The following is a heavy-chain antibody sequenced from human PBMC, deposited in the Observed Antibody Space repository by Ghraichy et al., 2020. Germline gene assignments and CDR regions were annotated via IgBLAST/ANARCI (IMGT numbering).Heavy chain of an antibody. D-gene: IGHD6-13*01. V-gene: IGHV4-59*01. CDR1: GDSISSYS. Sequence: TLSLTCTVSGDSISSYSWTWIRQPPGKGLEWIGYIYYSGSTNYNPSLKSRVTISVDTSKNQFSLNLSSVTAADTAVYYCARVTRIAAAGTDLYYFDYWGQGTLVTVSS. J-gene: IGHJ4*02. CDR3: ARVTRIAAAGTDLYYFDY. CDR2: IYYSGST.